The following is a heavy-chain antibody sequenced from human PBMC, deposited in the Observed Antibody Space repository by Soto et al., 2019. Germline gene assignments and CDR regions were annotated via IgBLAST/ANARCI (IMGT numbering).Heavy chain of an antibody. CDR3: TRPRELLLRSPFDY. J-gene: IGHJ4*02. Sequence: QVQLVQSGAEVQKPGSSVKVSCKASGGTFSNYAIGWVRQAPGQGLEWMGGIVPIFGTANYAQKFQGRVTITADESMSTAYMELTNLRSDDTAVYYCTRPRELLLRSPFDYWGQGSLVTVSS. CDR2: IVPIFGTA. CDR1: GGTFSNYA. V-gene: IGHV1-69*01. D-gene: IGHD3-10*01.